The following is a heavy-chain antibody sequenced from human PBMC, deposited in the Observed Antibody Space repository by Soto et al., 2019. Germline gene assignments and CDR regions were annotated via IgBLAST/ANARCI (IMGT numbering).Heavy chain of an antibody. CDR1: GLTFSTSA. CDR3: ARNTDHRLVRGWLDP. J-gene: IGHJ5*02. D-gene: IGHD3-10*01. CDR2: ISHDGSHE. Sequence: GGSLRLSCAASGLTFSTSAMHWVRQAPVKGLEWVAMISHDGSHEYYGDSVKGRFSVSRDNSHNILHLQMNSLRIEDTAVYFCARNTDHRLVRGWLDPWGQGTLVTVSS. V-gene: IGHV3-30-3*01.